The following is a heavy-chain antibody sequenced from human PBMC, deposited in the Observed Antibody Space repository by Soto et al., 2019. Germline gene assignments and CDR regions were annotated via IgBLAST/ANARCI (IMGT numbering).Heavy chain of an antibody. Sequence: GGSLSLSCAASGFTFNTYAVSRVRQAPGKGLEWVSVISTSGSTTYYADSVKGRFTISRDNPKNTLHLQMNSLRAEDTAVYYCAKYGDNVYYGMDVWGQGTTVTVSS. J-gene: IGHJ6*02. CDR3: AKYGDNVYYGMDV. CDR2: ISTSGSTT. CDR1: GFTFNTYA. V-gene: IGHV3-23*01. D-gene: IGHD4-17*01.